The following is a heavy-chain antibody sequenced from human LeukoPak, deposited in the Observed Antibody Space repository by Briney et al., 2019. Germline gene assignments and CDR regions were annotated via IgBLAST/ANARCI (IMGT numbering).Heavy chain of an antibody. CDR1: GFSFSYGW. CDR3: TTLFSYGLFYLAY. D-gene: IGHD3-10*01. V-gene: IGHV3-15*01. J-gene: IGHJ4*02. CDR2: IKGKADGDTL. Sequence: PGGSLRLSCAASGFSFSYGWMRWVRQAPGKGLEWVARIKGKADGDTLDYAGAVKGRFTISRDDSKNMLYLPMNSLMTEHTALYYCTTLFSYGLFYLAYSGQGVLVTVSS.